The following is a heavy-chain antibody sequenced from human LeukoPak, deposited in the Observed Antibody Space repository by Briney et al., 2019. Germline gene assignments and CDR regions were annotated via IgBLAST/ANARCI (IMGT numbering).Heavy chain of an antibody. D-gene: IGHD3-22*01. V-gene: IGHV4-4*02. Sequence: PSETLSLTCAVSGGSISSSNWWSWVRQGPGKGLEWIGYIYYSGSTYYNPSLKSRVTISVDTSKNQFSLKLSSVTAADTAVYYCARVLPDYYDSSGVLGNWGQGTLVTVSS. CDR2: IYYSGST. CDR1: GGSISSSNW. J-gene: IGHJ4*02. CDR3: ARVLPDYYDSSGVLGN.